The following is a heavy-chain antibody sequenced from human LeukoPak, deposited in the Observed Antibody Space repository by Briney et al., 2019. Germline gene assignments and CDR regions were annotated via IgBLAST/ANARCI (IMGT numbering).Heavy chain of an antibody. Sequence: GGSLRLSCAASGFTFSTYEMHWVRQAPGKGLEWVSYISGSGTTIYYADSVKGRFTISRDKAKNSLILQMNGLRAEDTAVYYCAREGNYYFDYWGQGTLVTVSS. CDR2: ISGSGTTI. V-gene: IGHV3-48*03. D-gene: IGHD1-7*01. CDR3: AREGNYYFDY. CDR1: GFTFSTYE. J-gene: IGHJ4*02.